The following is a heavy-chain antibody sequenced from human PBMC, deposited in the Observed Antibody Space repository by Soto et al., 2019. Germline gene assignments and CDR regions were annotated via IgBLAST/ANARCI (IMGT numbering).Heavy chain of an antibody. Sequence: TLCLTCSVSGASTVSHYHWTWIRQPPGKGLEWMGYIFNSGTTFYNPSLTSRLSISMDTSGNHFSLELRSVTAADTAVYYCALALGPTTGLDYWGQGTLVTVYS. J-gene: IGHJ4*02. D-gene: IGHD1-26*01. CDR1: GASTVSHYH. CDR2: IFNSGTT. CDR3: ALALGPTTGLDY. V-gene: IGHV4-31*02.